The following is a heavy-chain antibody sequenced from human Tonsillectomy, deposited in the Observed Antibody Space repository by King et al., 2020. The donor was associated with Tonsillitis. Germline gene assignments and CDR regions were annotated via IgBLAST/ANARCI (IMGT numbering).Heavy chain of an antibody. V-gene: IGHV5-51*03. J-gene: IGHJ4*02. D-gene: IGHD5-24*01. Sequence: QLVQSGAEVKKPGESLKISCKGSGYSFTNDWIGWVRQVPGRGLEWMGIIYLGDSDTRYNPSFQGQVTISADKSISTAYLQWSSLKASDTAMYYCARPDDYTYYFDYWGQGTLVTVSS. CDR1: GYSFTNDW. CDR2: IYLGDSDT. CDR3: ARPDDYTYYFDY.